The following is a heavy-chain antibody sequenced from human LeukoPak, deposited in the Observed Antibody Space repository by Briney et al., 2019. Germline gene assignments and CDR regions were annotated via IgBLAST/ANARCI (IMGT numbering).Heavy chain of an antibody. D-gene: IGHD2-21*01. CDR1: GVSTGGYF. J-gene: IGHJ4*02. V-gene: IGHV4-59*01. CDR3: ARYSSDHDGRHFEF. Sequence: SETLSLTCTVSGVSTGGYFWSWLRQPPGKGLEWVGWIFYNGNTNYNSSLKSRLTMSVDASKNQFYLKLNSVTAADTAVYYCARYSSDHDGRHFEFWGQGILVTVSS. CDR2: IFYNGNT.